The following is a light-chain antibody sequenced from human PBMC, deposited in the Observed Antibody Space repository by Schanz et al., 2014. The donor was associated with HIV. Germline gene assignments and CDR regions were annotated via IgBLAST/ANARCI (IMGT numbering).Light chain of an antibody. Sequence: EIVLTQSPGSLSLSPGGRATLSCGASQRLSSSYLAWYQQKRDQPPRLVIYATSTRAAGIPDRFSGTGSGTDFTLTISSLEPEDFAVYFCQQSGSSLRTFGQGTKVEIK. V-gene: IGKV3-20*01. CDR2: ATS. J-gene: IGKJ1*01. CDR1: QRLSSSY. CDR3: QQSGSSLRT.